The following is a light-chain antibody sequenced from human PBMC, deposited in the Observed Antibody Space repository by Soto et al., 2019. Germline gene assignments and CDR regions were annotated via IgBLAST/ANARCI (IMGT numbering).Light chain of an antibody. CDR2: GAS. CDR1: QSVSTN. V-gene: IGKV3-15*01. CDR3: QQYNFWPPGT. Sequence: EIVVTQSPATLSVSPGERATVSCGASQSVSTNLAGYEQKPGQAPRLLIYGASTRATGISARFSRSGSETDFTLTISSLQSEDFAVYYCQQYNFWPPGTFGQGTNVHIK. J-gene: IGKJ1*01.